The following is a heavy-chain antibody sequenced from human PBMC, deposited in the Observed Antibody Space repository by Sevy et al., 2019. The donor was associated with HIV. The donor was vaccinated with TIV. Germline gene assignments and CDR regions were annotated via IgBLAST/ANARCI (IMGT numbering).Heavy chain of an antibody. J-gene: IGHJ4*02. CDR2: IQYDGSNK. Sequence: GGSLRLSCAASGFSYSSYGMHWVRQAPGKGLGWVAYIQYDGSNKDYADSLKGRFTISRDNSKNTLDLQMNSLRVEDTAVYYCVKEGGGEGGDHWGQGTLVTVSS. CDR1: GFSYSSYG. D-gene: IGHD2-21*01. V-gene: IGHV3-30*02. CDR3: VKEGGGEGGDH.